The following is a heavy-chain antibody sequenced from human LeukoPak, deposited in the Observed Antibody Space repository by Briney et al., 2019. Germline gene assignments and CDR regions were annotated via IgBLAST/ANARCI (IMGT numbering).Heavy chain of an antibody. Sequence: GGSLRLSCAASGFTFSSYSMNWVRQAPGKGLAWVSYISSSSSTIYYADSVKGRFTISRDNAKNSLYLQMNSLRAEDTAVYYCARVSYCGGDCYLVYYYYYYMDVWGKGTTVTVSS. CDR2: ISSSSSTI. J-gene: IGHJ6*03. D-gene: IGHD2-21*01. CDR1: GFTFSSYS. V-gene: IGHV3-48*01. CDR3: ARVSYCGGDCYLVYYYYYYMDV.